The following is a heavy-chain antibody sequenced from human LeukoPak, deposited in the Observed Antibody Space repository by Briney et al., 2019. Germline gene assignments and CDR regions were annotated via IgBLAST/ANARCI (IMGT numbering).Heavy chain of an antibody. CDR3: ASFYYYGSSAYWVAFDI. Sequence: ASVTVSFKASGYTFTVYYMHWVRQAPGQGLEWMGWINPNSGGTNYAQKFQGRVTMTRDTSISTAYMDLSSLRSEDTAVYYCASFYYYGSSAYWVAFDIWGQGTMVTVSS. V-gene: IGHV1-2*02. J-gene: IGHJ3*02. D-gene: IGHD3-22*01. CDR2: INPNSGGT. CDR1: GYTFTVYY.